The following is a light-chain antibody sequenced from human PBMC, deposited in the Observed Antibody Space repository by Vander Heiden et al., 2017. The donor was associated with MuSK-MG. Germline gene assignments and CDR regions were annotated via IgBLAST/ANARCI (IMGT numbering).Light chain of an antibody. CDR3: QKYDSAPFT. Sequence: DIQMTQSPSSLSASVGDRVTITCRASQGISNYLAWYQQTPGKTLKILIYAASTLKSGVPSRFSGSGSGTDFTLTISSLQPEDVATYYCQKYDSAPFTFGPGTKVDIK. CDR1: QGISNY. J-gene: IGKJ3*01. CDR2: AAS. V-gene: IGKV1-27*01.